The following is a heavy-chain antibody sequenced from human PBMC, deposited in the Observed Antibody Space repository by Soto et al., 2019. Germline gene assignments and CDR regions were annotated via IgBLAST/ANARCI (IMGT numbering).Heavy chain of an antibody. J-gene: IGHJ4*02. CDR3: AKDHHCTSKWYGGDFDY. CDR2: ISNDGDIE. CDR1: GFIFNEHG. V-gene: IGHV3-30*18. D-gene: IGHD2-2*01. Sequence: ESGGGVVQPGRSLRLSCAASGFIFNEHGIHWVRQAPGKGLEWVAVISNDGDIEYYADSVKGRFTMSRDNSKNTVYLQVSSLRPEDTAVYYCAKDHHCTSKWYGGDFDYWGQGTLVTVSS.